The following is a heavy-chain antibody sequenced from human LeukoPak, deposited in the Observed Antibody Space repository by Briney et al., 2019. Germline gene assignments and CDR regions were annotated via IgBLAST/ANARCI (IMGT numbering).Heavy chain of an antibody. V-gene: IGHV3-33*08. CDR3: VRASGPFDI. CDR1: GFTFSSYS. CDR2: IWCDGSEK. D-gene: IGHD1-26*01. J-gene: IGHJ3*02. Sequence: GGSLRLSCAASGFTFSSYSMNWVRQAPGKGLEWVAVIWCDGSEKYYADSVKGRLTISRDNSKSTLYLQMNSLRVEDTAVYYCVRASGPFDIWGQGTMVTVSS.